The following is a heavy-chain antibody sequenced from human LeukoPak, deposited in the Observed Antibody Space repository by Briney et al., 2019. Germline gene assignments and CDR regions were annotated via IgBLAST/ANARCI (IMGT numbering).Heavy chain of an antibody. CDR1: GGSISSGSYY. CDR2: IYYSGST. CDR3: ARRAPLRWYDY. Sequence: SEXXSLTCTVSGGSISSGSYYWGWIRQPPGKGLEWIGSIYYSGSTYYNPSLKSRVTISVDTSKNQFSLKLTSVTAADTAVYYCARRAPLRWYDYWGQGTLVTVSS. D-gene: IGHD4-23*01. J-gene: IGHJ4*02. V-gene: IGHV4-39*01.